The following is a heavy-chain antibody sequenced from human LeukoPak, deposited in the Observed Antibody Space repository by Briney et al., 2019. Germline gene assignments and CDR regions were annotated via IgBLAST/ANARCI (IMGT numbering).Heavy chain of an antibody. CDR1: GFSFSTYA. J-gene: IGHJ4*01. D-gene: IGHD2-15*01. CDR3: ARASPGVVFNYFDY. CDR2: ITASGTI. V-gene: IGHV3-23*01. Sequence: PGGSLRLSCSASGFSFSTYAMSWVRQAPGTGLEWVSTITASGTIYYADSVKGRFTISRDNTKNSVFLDMTSLRVEDAATYFCARASPGVVFNYFDYWGQGALVPVSS.